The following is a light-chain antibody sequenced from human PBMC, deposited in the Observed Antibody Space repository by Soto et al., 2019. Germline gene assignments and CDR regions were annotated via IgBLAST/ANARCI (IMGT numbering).Light chain of an antibody. CDR3: SSYFSTSRYV. J-gene: IGLJ1*01. V-gene: IGLV2-18*02. Sequence: QSALTQPPSVSGSPGQSVTISCTGTSSDVGKYDRVSWYQQTPGTAPKLIIYEVTNRPSGVPARFSGSKSGNTASLAISGLQAEDEADYYCSSYFSTSRYVFGAGTKLTVL. CDR1: SSDVGKYDR. CDR2: EVT.